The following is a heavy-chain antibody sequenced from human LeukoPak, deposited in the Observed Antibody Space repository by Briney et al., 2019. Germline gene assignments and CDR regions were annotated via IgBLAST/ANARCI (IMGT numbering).Heavy chain of an antibody. CDR1: GGSISSYY. D-gene: IGHD3-10*01. Sequence: SETLSLTCTVSGGSISSYYWSWIRQPAGKGLEWIGRIYTSGSTNYNPSLKSRVTMSVDTSKHQFSLKLSSVTAADTAVYYCARLYGSGSNHYYYYMDVWGKGTTVTVSS. CDR2: IYTSGST. J-gene: IGHJ6*03. CDR3: ARLYGSGSNHYYYYMDV. V-gene: IGHV4-4*07.